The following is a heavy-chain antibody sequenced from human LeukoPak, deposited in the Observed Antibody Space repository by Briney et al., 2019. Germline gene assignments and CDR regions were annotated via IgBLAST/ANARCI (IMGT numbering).Heavy chain of an antibody. V-gene: IGHV4-59*08. D-gene: IGHD2-15*01. CDR2: IYYSGST. Sequence: PSETLSLTCTVSGGSISSYYWSWIRQPPGKGLEWIGYIYYSGSTNYNPSLKSRVTISVDTSKNQFSLKLSSVTAADTAVYYCARQRTGLAALGYWGQGTLVTVSS. J-gene: IGHJ4*02. CDR1: GGSISSYY. CDR3: ARQRTGLAALGY.